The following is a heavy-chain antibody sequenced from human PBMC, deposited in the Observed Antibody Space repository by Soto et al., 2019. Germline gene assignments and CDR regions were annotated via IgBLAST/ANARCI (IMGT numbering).Heavy chain of an antibody. V-gene: IGHV4-34*01. D-gene: IGHD3-9*01. CDR1: GGSFSGYY. CDR2: INHSGSA. Sequence: SETLSLTCAVYGGSFSGYYWSWIRQPPGKGLEWIGEINHSGSANYNPSLKSRVTISVDTSKKQFSLKLSSVTAADTAVYYCARELTPYYDILTGYYNNWFDPWGQGTLVTVSS. CDR3: ARELTPYYDILTGYYNNWFDP. J-gene: IGHJ5*02.